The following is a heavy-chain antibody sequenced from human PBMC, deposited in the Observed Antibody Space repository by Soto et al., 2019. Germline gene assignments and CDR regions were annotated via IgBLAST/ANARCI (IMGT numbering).Heavy chain of an antibody. CDR2: TYYRSKWYN. D-gene: IGHD3-22*01. J-gene: IGHJ4*02. Sequence: SQTLSLTCAISGDSVSSNSAAWNWIRQSPSRGLEWLGRTYYRSKWYNDYAVSVKSRITINPDTSKNQFSLQLNSVTPEDTAVYYCARTGYYYDSSGYDFDYWAQGTLVTVSS. CDR1: GDSVSSNSAA. V-gene: IGHV6-1*01. CDR3: ARTGYYYDSSGYDFDY.